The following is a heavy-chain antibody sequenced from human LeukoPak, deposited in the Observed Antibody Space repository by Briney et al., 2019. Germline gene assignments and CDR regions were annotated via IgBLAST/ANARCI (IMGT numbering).Heavy chain of an antibody. V-gene: IGHV4-30-2*01. CDR2: IYHSGST. D-gene: IGHD3-10*01. Sequence: PSETLSLTCTVSGGSISSGGYYWSWIRQPPGKGLEWIGYIYHSGSTYYNPSLKSRVTISVDTSKNQFSLKLSSVTAADTAVYYCAGLISMVRGSPGDWFDPWGQGTLVTVSS. CDR3: AGLISMVRGSPGDWFDP. CDR1: GGSISSGGYY. J-gene: IGHJ5*02.